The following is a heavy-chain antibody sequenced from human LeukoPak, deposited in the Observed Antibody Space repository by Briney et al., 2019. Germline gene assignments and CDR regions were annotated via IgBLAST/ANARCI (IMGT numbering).Heavy chain of an antibody. Sequence: GGSLRLSCAASGFTFSDYYMSWIRQAPGKGLEWVSYISSSGSTIYYADSVKGRFTISRDNAKSSLYLQMNSLRAEDTAVYYCAREWGTGAYYYYYYGMDVWGQGTTVTVSS. D-gene: IGHD3-10*01. CDR3: AREWGTGAYYYYYYGMDV. V-gene: IGHV3-11*01. J-gene: IGHJ6*02. CDR1: GFTFSDYY. CDR2: ISSSGSTI.